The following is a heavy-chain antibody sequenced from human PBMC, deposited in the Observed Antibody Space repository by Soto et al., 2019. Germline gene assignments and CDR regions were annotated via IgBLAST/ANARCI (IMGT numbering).Heavy chain of an antibody. CDR2: MFYVGAT. CDR1: GASISSGDYC. Sequence: SLSLTCSVYGASISSGDYCWSWIREPPGKGLEWIGYMFYVGATYYNPSLKSRVTISVDTSKNQFSLKLSSVTAADTAVYHCARVVRFCSSPSCRGRNWFDPWGQGTLVT. V-gene: IGHV4-30-4*01. J-gene: IGHJ5*02. CDR3: ARVVRFCSSPSCRGRNWFDP. D-gene: IGHD2-2*01.